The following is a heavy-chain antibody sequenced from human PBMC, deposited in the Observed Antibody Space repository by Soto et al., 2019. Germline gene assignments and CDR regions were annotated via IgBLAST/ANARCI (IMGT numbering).Heavy chain of an antibody. J-gene: IGHJ5*02. V-gene: IGHV4-59*01. CDR2: IYYSGST. Sequence: SETLSLTCTVSGGSISSYYWSWIRQPPGKGLEWIGYIYYSGSTNYNPSLKSRVTISVDTSKNQFSLKLSSVTAADTAVYYCARDGSIAVRGRDWFDPWGQGTLVTVSS. CDR3: ARDGSIAVRGRDWFDP. D-gene: IGHD6-6*01. CDR1: GGSISSYY.